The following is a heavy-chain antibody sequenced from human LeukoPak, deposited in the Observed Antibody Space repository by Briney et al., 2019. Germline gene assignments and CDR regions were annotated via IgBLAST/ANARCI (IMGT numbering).Heavy chain of an antibody. CDR3: ARSLYGDHFDY. D-gene: IGHD3-10*02. CDR2: ISSSGSTI. CDR1: YX. Sequence: YXMSWIRQAPGXGLEWVSYISSSGSTIYYADSVKGRFTISRDNAKNSLYLQMNSLRAEDTAVYYCARSLYGDHFDYWGQGTLVTVSS. J-gene: IGHJ4*02. V-gene: IGHV3-11*01.